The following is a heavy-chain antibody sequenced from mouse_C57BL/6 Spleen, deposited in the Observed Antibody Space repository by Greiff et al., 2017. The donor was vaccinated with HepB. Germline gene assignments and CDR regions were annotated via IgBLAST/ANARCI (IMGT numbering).Heavy chain of an antibody. J-gene: IGHJ4*01. Sequence: EVHLVESGGGLVKPGGSLKLSCAASGFTFSDYGMHWVRQAPEKGLEWVAYISSGSSTIYYADTVKGRFTISRDNAKNTLFLQMTSLRSEDTAMYYCARRRAYYDYDDAMDYWGQGTSVTVSS. V-gene: IGHV5-17*01. D-gene: IGHD2-4*01. CDR3: ARRRAYYDYDDAMDY. CDR2: ISSGSSTI. CDR1: GFTFSDYG.